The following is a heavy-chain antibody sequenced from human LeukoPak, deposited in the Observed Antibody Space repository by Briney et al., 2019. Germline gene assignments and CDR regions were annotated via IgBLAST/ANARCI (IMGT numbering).Heavy chain of an antibody. CDR2: INHSGST. D-gene: IGHD2-15*01. CDR1: GGSFSGYY. V-gene: IGHV4-34*01. CDR3: ARGRYCSGGSCYGHYYYYMDV. Sequence: PSETLSLTCAVYGGSFSGYYWSWIRQPPGKGLEWIGEINHSGSTNYNPSLKSRFTISVDTSKNQFSLKLSSVTAADTAVYYCARGRYCSGGSCYGHYYYYMDVWGKGTTVTVSS. J-gene: IGHJ6*03.